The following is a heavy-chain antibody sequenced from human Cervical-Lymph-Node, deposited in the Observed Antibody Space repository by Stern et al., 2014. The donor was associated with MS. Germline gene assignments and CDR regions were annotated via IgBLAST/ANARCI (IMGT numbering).Heavy chain of an antibody. CDR3: AREYVEASGVGYLYYGLDV. V-gene: IGHV1-46*01. CDR2: INTLGGST. Sequence: QVQLVQSGAEVKKPGASVKVSCKASGYTFINYYMHWVRQAPGHGLEWMGIINTLGGSTGYTQKFQGRLTMTRDTSTTTVSMELSGLRPEDAAVYYCAREYVEASGVGYLYYGLDVWGQGTTVIVSS. J-gene: IGHJ6*02. CDR1: GYTFINYY. D-gene: IGHD2-21*02.